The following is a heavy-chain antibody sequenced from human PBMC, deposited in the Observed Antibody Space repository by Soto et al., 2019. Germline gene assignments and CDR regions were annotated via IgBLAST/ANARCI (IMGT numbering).Heavy chain of an antibody. CDR2: VTVTGGIT. J-gene: IGHJ3*02. CDR3: AKDRFPLVLVYSFDM. Sequence: LRLSCAASGFNFRRYAMNWVRQAPGKGLEWVSVVTVTGGITYYADSVKGRFTISRDNSNEMLYLEMHILTVEDTAVYYCAKDRFPLVLVYSFDMWGQGTLVTVSS. D-gene: IGHD2-15*01. CDR1: GFNFRRYA. V-gene: IGHV3-23*01.